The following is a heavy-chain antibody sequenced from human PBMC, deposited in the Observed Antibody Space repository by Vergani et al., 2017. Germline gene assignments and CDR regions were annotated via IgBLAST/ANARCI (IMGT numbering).Heavy chain of an antibody. CDR2: ISSSSSYI. V-gene: IGHV3-21*01. CDR3: ARDRYCSSTSCYIGAFDI. J-gene: IGHJ3*02. CDR1: GFTFSSYS. D-gene: IGHD2-2*02. Sequence: EVQLVESGGGLVKPGGSLRLSCAASGFTFSSYSMNWVRQAPGKGLEWVSSISSSSSYIYYADSVKGRFTISRDNAKNSLYLQMNSLRAEDKAVYYCARDRYCSSTSCYIGAFDIWGQGTMVTVSS.